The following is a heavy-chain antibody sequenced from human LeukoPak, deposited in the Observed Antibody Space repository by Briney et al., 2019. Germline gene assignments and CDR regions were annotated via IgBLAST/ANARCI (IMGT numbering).Heavy chain of an antibody. CDR3: ASMYSSSVYFDY. CDR2: IHYIGST. J-gene: IGHJ4*02. V-gene: IGHV4-39*01. Sequence: SETLSLTCTVSGGSISSSSYNWGWIRRPPGKGLEWIGSIHYIGSTYYNSSLKSRVTVSVDTSKKQFSLKLSSVTAADTAVYYCASMYSSSVYFDYWGQGTLVTVSS. D-gene: IGHD6-6*01. CDR1: GGSISSSSYN.